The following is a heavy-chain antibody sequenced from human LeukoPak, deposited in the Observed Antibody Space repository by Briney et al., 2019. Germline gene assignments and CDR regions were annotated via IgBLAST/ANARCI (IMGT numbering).Heavy chain of an antibody. V-gene: IGHV3-30*02. CDR1: GFTFSSYG. D-gene: IGHD2-21*01. CDR2: IRYDGSNK. CDR3: AKDQVRVHIVVVIPSPSGTSLDY. J-gene: IGHJ4*02. Sequence: GSLRLSCAASGFTFSSYGMHWVRQAPGKGLEWVAFIRYDGSNKYYADSVKGGFTISRDNSNNTLYLQMNSLRAEDTAVYYCAKDQVRVHIVVVIPSPSGTSLDYWGQGTLVTVSS.